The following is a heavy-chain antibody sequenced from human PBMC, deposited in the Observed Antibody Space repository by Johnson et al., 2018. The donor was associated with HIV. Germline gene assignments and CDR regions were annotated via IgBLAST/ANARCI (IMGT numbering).Heavy chain of an antibody. V-gene: IGHV3-20*04. CDR3: ARDVKYYDSSGYYSNAFDI. J-gene: IGHJ3*02. CDR2: INWNGGNT. Sequence: EVQLVESGGSVVRPGGSLRLSCVASGFTFDDFALTWVRQAPGKGLEWVSGINWNGGNTGYADSVQGRFTISRDNAKKSLYLQMNSLPVEDTAFYYCARDVKYYDSSGYYSNAFDIWGQGTLVTVSS. D-gene: IGHD3-22*01. CDR1: GFTFDDFA.